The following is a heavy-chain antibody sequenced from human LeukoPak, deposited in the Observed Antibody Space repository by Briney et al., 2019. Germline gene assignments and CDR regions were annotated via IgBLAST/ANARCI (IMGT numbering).Heavy chain of an antibody. D-gene: IGHD3-10*01. J-gene: IGHJ5*02. CDR3: ATLRWHYYIPTAGP. CDR1: GGSFSGYY. CDR2: INHSGST. Sequence: SETLSLTCAVYGGSFSGYYWSWIRQPPGKGLEWIGEINHSGSTNYNPSLKSRVTISVDTSKNQFSLKLSSVTATDTAVYYCATLRWHYYIPTAGPWGQGTLVTVSS. V-gene: IGHV4-34*01.